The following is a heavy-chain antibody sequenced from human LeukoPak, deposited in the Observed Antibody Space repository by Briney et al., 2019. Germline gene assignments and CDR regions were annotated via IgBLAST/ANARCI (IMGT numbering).Heavy chain of an antibody. CDR1: GFTFSSYA. V-gene: IGHV3-23*01. Sequence: PGRSLRLSCAASGFTFSSYAMSWVRQAPGKGLEWVSSISDSGGSTYYADSVKGRITISRDNSKNALYVQVNSLRAEDTAVYYCAKGQYGSGSYSNDYWGQGTLVTVSS. D-gene: IGHD3-10*01. J-gene: IGHJ4*02. CDR2: ISDSGGST. CDR3: AKGQYGSGSYSNDY.